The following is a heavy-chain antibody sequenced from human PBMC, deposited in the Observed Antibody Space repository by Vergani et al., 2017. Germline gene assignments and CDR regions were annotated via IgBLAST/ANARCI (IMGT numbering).Heavy chain of an antibody. Sequence: QVQLVQSGAEVKKPGSSVKVSCKASGGPFSSYAISWVRQAPGQGLEWMGGIIPIFGTANYAQKFQGRVTITADESTRTADMELSSLRAEETAVYYCAGEGXVGYWSGSSCYSRSSYYYYYMDVGGEATTVTVSS. CDR2: IIPIFGTA. V-gene: IGHV1-69*01. CDR3: AGEGXVGYWSGSSCYSRSSYYYYYMDV. J-gene: IGHJ6*03. CDR1: GGPFSSYA. D-gene: IGHD2-15*01.